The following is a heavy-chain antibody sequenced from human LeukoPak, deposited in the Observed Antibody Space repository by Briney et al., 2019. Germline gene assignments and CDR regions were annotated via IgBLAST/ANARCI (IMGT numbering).Heavy chain of an antibody. V-gene: IGHV4-30-2*01. CDR1: GGSISSGGYS. D-gene: IGHD3-22*01. CDR2: IYHSGST. Sequence: SQTLSLTCAVSGGSISSGGYSWSWIRQPPGKGLEWIGYIYHSGSTYYNPSLKSRVTISVDRSKNQFSLKLSSVTAADTAVYYCARGGYYYDSGGDSSDACDIWGQGTMVTVSS. CDR3: ARGGYYYDSGGDSSDACDI. J-gene: IGHJ3*02.